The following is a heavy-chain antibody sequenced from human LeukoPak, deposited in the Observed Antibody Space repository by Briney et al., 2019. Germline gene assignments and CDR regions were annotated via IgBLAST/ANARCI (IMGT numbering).Heavy chain of an antibody. V-gene: IGHV3-15*01. J-gene: IGHJ6*02. D-gene: IGHD2-21*01. CDR3: TRIQAYYDYGMDV. CDR1: GFTFSRAW. Sequence: PGGSLRLSCAASGFTFSRAWMSWVRQAPGKGLEWVGRIKSKTDGGTTDYAAPVKGRFTISRDDSENTVFLQMSSLKTDDTAVYYCTRIQAYYDYGMDVWGQGTTVTVSS. CDR2: IKSKTDGGTT.